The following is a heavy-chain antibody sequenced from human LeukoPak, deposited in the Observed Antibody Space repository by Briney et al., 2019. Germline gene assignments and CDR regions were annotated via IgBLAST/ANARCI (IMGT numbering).Heavy chain of an antibody. CDR3: TTPIRGYSSSSEDY. CDR1: GFTFSNAG. CDR2: IKSKTDGGTT. J-gene: IGHJ4*02. V-gene: IGHV3-15*01. D-gene: IGHD6-6*01. Sequence: SGGSLRLSCAASGFTFSNAGMSWVRQAPGKGLEWVGRIKSKTDGGTTDYAAPVKGRFTISRDDSKNTPYLQMNSLKTEDAAVYNGTTPIRGYSSSSEDYWGQGTLVTVSS.